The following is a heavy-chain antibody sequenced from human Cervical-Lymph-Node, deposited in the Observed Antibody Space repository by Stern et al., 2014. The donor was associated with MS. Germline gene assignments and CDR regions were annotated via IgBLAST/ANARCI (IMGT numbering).Heavy chain of an antibody. V-gene: IGHV3-21*01. J-gene: IGHJ5*02. CDR3: ASSIVVVPAAENKGFDP. CDR1: GFNFSSYA. CDR2: ISSTSTYI. Sequence: EMQLVESGGGLVKPGGSLRVSCVGSGFNFSSYAMNWVRQAPGKGLEWVSSISSTSTYIYYADSVKGRFTISRDNAKNSLFLQMTSLRAEDTAVYYCASSIVVVPAAENKGFDPWGQGTLVTVSS. D-gene: IGHD2-2*01.